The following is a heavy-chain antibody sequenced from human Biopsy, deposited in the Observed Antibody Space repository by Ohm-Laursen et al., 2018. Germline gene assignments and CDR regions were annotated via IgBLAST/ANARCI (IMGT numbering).Heavy chain of an antibody. CDR3: ARQEFATSPLDY. J-gene: IGHJ4*02. V-gene: IGHV4-38-2*01. CDR2: IYYDGIT. CDR1: GYSVTNDYY. Sequence: TLSLTCPVSGYSVTNDYYWGWIRQPPGKGLEWIGNIYYDGITYYNPSLKSRVAMSVDMSKNQFSLRLTSVTAADTAMYYCARQEFATSPLDYWGQGSLVTVSS. D-gene: IGHD3-10*01.